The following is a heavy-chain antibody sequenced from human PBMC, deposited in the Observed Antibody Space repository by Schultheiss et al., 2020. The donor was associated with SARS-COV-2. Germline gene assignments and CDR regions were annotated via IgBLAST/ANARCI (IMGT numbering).Heavy chain of an antibody. Sequence: GGSLRLSCAASGFTFTNAWMNWVRQAPGKGLEWVALISHDGTNKYYADSVKGRFTISRDNSMDTLYLQMNSLRAEDTAVYYCARGYSYGCFDSWGQGTRVTVSS. V-gene: IGHV3-30*03. CDR1: GFTFTNAW. J-gene: IGHJ4*02. CDR2: ISHDGTNK. D-gene: IGHD5-18*01. CDR3: ARGYSYGCFDS.